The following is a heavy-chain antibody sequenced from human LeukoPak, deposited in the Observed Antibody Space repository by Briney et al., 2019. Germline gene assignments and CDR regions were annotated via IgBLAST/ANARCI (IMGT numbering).Heavy chain of an antibody. D-gene: IGHD4-17*01. CDR3: ARGAYGHYTWFPTVFDY. CDR1: GGTFSSSA. V-gene: IGHV1-69*04. Sequence: ASVKVSCKASGGTFSSSAISWVRQAPGQGLEWMGRIIPILGIANYAQKFQGRVTITADKSTSTAYLELSSLRSEDTAVYYCARGAYGHYTWFPTVFDYWGQGTLVTVSS. J-gene: IGHJ4*02. CDR2: IIPILGIA.